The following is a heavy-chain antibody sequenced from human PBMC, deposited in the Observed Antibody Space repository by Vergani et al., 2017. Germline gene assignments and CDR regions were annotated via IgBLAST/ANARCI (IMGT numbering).Heavy chain of an antibody. J-gene: IGHJ4*02. D-gene: IGHD1-26*01. CDR2: ISYDGSNK. CDR3: ARVLGAPDY. V-gene: IGHV3-30*03. CDR1: GFTFSSYG. Sequence: QVQLVESGGGVVQPGRSLRLSCAASGFTFSSYGMHWVRQAPGKGLEWVAVISYDGSNKYYADSVKGRFTISRDNAKNSLYLQMNSLRAEDTAVYYCARVLGAPDYWGQGTLVTVSS.